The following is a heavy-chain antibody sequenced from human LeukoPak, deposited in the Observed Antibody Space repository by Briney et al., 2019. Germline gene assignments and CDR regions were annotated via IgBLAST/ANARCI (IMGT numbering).Heavy chain of an antibody. CDR2: IGGGGGST. J-gene: IGHJ4*02. D-gene: IGHD6-13*01. CDR3: AHTGLAGTNRFFDY. Sequence: GGSLRLSCAASGFTFSSYAMSWVRQAPGKGLEWVPTIGGGGGSTYYADSVKGRFTISRDNSKNTLYLQMNSLRAQDTAVYYCAHTGLAGTNRFFDYWGQGTLVTVSS. CDR1: GFTFSSYA. V-gene: IGHV3-23*01.